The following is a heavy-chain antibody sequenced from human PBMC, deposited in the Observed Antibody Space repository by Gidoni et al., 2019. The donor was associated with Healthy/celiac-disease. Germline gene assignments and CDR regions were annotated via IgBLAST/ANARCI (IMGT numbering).Heavy chain of an antibody. CDR3: ARPNSSSWYRSRDYWYFDL. Sequence: QVQLQQWGAGLLKPSETLSLTCAVYGGSFSGYYWSWIRQPPGKGVEWIGEINHSGSTNYNPSLKSRVTISVDTSKNQFSLKLSSVTAADTAVYYCARPNSSSWYRSRDYWYFDLWGRGTLVTVSS. J-gene: IGHJ2*01. V-gene: IGHV4-34*01. CDR1: GGSFSGYY. D-gene: IGHD6-13*01. CDR2: INHSGST.